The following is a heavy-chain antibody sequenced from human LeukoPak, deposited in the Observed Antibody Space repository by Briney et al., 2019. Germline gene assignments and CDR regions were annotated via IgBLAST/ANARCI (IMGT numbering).Heavy chain of an antibody. D-gene: IGHD2/OR15-2a*01. CDR2: IKQDGSEK. J-gene: IGHJ5*02. CDR1: GFTFSSYW. CDR3: ARGKTSQNIVTRKTYNWFDP. Sequence: PGGSLRLSCAASGFTFSSYWMSWVRQAPGKGLEWVANIKQDGSEKYYVDSVKGRFTISRDNAKNSLYLQMKSLRAEDTAVYYCARGKTSQNIVTRKTYNWFDPWGQGTLVTVSS. V-gene: IGHV3-7*01.